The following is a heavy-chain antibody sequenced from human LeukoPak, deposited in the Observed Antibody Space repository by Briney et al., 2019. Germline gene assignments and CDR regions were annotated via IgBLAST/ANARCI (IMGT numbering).Heavy chain of an antibody. V-gene: IGHV4-34*01. CDR1: GGSFSGYY. D-gene: IGHD5-18*01. CDR3: ARGGDSYGL. Sequence: SETLSLTCAVYGGSFSGYYWSWIRQPPGKGLEWIGEINHSGSTNYNPSLKSRVTISVDTSKNQFSLKLSSVTAVDTAVYYCARGGDSYGLWGQGTLVTVSS. CDR2: INHSGST. J-gene: IGHJ4*02.